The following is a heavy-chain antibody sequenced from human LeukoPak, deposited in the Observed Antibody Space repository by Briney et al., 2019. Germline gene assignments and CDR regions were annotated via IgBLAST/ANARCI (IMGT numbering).Heavy chain of an antibody. CDR2: ISSSSSII. Sequence: GGSLRLSCAASGFTFSNYAMNWVRQAPGKGLEWVSYISSSSSIIYYADSVKGRFTISRDNDKNSLYLQMNSLRAEDTAVYYCARDLRRARGTDARSGFDPWGQGTLVIVSS. J-gene: IGHJ5*02. D-gene: IGHD1-14*01. V-gene: IGHV3-48*01. CDR1: GFTFSNYA. CDR3: ARDLRRARGTDARSGFDP.